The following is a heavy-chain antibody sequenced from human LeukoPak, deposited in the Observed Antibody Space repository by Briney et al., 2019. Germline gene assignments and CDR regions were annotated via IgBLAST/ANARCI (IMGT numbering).Heavy chain of an antibody. D-gene: IGHD1-26*01. CDR2: TYYRSKWYN. CDR3: ARGFWRSYLAYFDY. Sequence: SQTLSLTCAISGDSVSSNSAAWNWIRQSPSRGLEWPGRTYYRSKWYNDYAVSVKSRITINPDTSKNQFSLQLNSVTPEDTVVYYCARGFWRSYLAYFDYWGQGTLVTVSS. V-gene: IGHV6-1*01. CDR1: GDSVSSNSAA. J-gene: IGHJ4*02.